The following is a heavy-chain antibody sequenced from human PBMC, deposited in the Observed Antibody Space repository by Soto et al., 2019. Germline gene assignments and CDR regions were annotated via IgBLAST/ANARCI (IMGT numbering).Heavy chain of an antibody. Sequence: PSETLSLTCNVSGGSFSDYQWTWIRQSPEKGLEWIGEISHTGDTNSKPSLRSRLTMSVDTSKRQFSLRLSSVTSADTAVYFCAGGPDDGDYDAGGQGTLVTVS. V-gene: IGHV4-34*01. CDR3: AGGPDDGDYDA. CDR2: ISHTGDT. J-gene: IGHJ5*02. D-gene: IGHD4-17*01. CDR1: GGSFSDYQ.